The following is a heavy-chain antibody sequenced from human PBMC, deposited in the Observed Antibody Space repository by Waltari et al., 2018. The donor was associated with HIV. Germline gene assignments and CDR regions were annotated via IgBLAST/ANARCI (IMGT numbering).Heavy chain of an antibody. D-gene: IGHD1-26*01. Sequence: QVQLQESGPGLVKPSETLSLTCTVSGGSISNYYWSWIRQPPGKGLEWIGFISFSGSTKYNPPLKSRVTLSVDTSKNQFSLKLTSVTAADTAVYYCARGRSGNYRGNSVVDYWGQGTLVTVSS. CDR1: GGSISNYY. CDR2: ISFSGST. V-gene: IGHV4-59*01. J-gene: IGHJ4*02. CDR3: ARGRSGNYRGNSVVDY.